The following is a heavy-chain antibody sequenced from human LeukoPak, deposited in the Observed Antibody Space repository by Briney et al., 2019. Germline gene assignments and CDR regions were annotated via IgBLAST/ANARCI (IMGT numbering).Heavy chain of an antibody. V-gene: IGHV3-7*01. CDR1: GFTLGNFW. Sequence: PGGSLRLSCAASGFTLGNFWMSWLRLAPGKGPEWVANIKEDGSEKYYVESVKGRFTISRDNAKNALYLQMNSLRVEDTAMYYCTRDPRLREFESWGQGTLVTVSS. CDR3: TRDPRLREFES. CDR2: IKEDGSEK. J-gene: IGHJ1*01. D-gene: IGHD2-21*02.